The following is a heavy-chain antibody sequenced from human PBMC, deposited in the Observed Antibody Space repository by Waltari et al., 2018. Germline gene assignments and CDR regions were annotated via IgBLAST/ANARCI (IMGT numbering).Heavy chain of an antibody. CDR1: GDAIGLYR. J-gene: IGHJ4*02. D-gene: IGHD6-13*01. CDR2: VFASGST. CDR3: AREGIADRDSIFDV. V-gene: IGHV4-4*07. Sequence: QVRLEESGPRLVKPSGTLSLTCSVTGDAIGLYRWTWIRQSAVQGLEWIGRVFASGSTNFNPSLRGRVTMSVEKSKIQFSLEMTSMTAADTATYYCAREGIADRDSIFDVWGQGILVTVSS.